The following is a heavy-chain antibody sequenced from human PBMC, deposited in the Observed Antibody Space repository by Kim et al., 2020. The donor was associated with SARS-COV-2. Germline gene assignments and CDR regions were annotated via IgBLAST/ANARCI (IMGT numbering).Heavy chain of an antibody. J-gene: IGHJ4*02. V-gene: IGHV3-73*01. CDR3: IPNFIAAHPGGY. Sequence: AYAASVKGRFTISRDDSKNTAYLQMNSLKTEDTAVYYCIPNFIAAHPGGYWGQGTLVTVSS. D-gene: IGHD6-13*01.